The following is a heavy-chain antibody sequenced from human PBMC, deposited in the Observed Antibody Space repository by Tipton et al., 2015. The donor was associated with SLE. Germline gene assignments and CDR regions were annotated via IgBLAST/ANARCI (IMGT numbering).Heavy chain of an antibody. CDR2: FYHSGDT. V-gene: IGHV4-39*07. J-gene: IGHJ6*02. CDR3: TRGGFREPDYFYYGMDV. Sequence: TLSLTCTVSGGSIGSDTYYWGWIRQSPKGLEWIGSFYHSGDTYYNPSLSSRITMSLDRSKNQFSLSLTSATAADSAVYYCTRGGFREPDYFYYGMDVWGQGTPVTVSS. CDR1: GGSIGSDTYY. D-gene: IGHD3-10*01.